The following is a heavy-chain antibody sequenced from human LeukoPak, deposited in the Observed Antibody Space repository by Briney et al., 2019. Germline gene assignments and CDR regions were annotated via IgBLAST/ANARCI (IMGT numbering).Heavy chain of an antibody. D-gene: IGHD3-9*01. J-gene: IGHJ4*02. Sequence: PGGSLRLSCAASGFTFSSYAMNWVRQAPGKGLDWVSAISVSGGSTYYADSVKGRFTISRDNSKNTLYLQMNSLRAEDTAVYYCAKGRLDWLSLDYWGQGTLVTVSS. V-gene: IGHV3-23*01. CDR1: GFTFSSYA. CDR2: ISVSGGST. CDR3: AKGRLDWLSLDY.